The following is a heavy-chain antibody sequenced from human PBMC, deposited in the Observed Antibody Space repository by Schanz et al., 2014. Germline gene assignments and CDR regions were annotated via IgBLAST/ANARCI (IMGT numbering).Heavy chain of an antibody. V-gene: IGHV3-21*01. CDR2: VSRSTPDI. CDR3: VRDNFFAFDY. Sequence: VQVVQSGGGLVKPGGSLRLSCLASGFAFSSYAMTWVRQAPGMGLEWVSYVSRSTPDIYYADSVKGRFTMSRDNAKNSVFLQMNSLRAEDTAVYYCVRDNFFAFDYCGQGTLVTVSS. CDR1: GFAFSSYA. D-gene: IGHD3-3*01. J-gene: IGHJ4*02.